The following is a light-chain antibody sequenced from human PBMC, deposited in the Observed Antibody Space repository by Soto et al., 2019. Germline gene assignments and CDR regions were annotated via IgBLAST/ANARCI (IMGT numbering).Light chain of an antibody. CDR3: SSYTSSGTLVL. CDR1: SSDVGAYNY. Sequence: QSALTQPASVSGSPGQSITISCTGTSSDVGAYNYVSWYQQHPGKAPRLMIYDVSNRPTGVSNRFSGSKSGNTASLTISGLQAEDEADYYCSSYTSSGTLVLFGGGTKVTVL. CDR2: DVS. V-gene: IGLV2-14*03. J-gene: IGLJ2*01.